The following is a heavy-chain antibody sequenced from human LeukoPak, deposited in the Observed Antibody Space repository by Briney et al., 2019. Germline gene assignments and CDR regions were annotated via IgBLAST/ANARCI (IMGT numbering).Heavy chain of an antibody. CDR3: ARQDGGRPDVKDY. CDR2: IDPSDSYT. Sequence: GESLEISCKGSGYRFTSYWISWVRQMPGKGLEWMGRIDPSDSYTNYSPSFQGHVTISADKSISTAYLQWSSLKASDTAIYYCARQDGGRPDVKDYWGQGTLVTVSS. V-gene: IGHV5-10-1*01. D-gene: IGHD2-15*01. CDR1: GYRFTSYW. J-gene: IGHJ4*02.